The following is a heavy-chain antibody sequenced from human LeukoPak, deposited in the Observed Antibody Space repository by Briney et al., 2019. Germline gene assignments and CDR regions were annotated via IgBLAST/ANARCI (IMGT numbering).Heavy chain of an antibody. J-gene: IGHJ3*02. Sequence: GGTLRLSCAASGFTFSSYSMSWVRQAPGKGLEWVAYISSSSSTLHYADPVKGRFTISRDNAKSSLWLQMNSLRAEDTAVYYCARATNGRFDIWGQGTMVTVSS. V-gene: IGHV3-48*04. CDR2: ISSSSSTL. CDR3: ARATNGRFDI. D-gene: IGHD2-8*01. CDR1: GFTFSSYS.